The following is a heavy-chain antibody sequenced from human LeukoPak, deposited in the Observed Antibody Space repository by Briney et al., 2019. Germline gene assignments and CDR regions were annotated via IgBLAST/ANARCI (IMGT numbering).Heavy chain of an antibody. CDR3: ARVVDVELLPFDY. CDR1: GYTFTSYD. J-gene: IGHJ4*02. D-gene: IGHD1-26*01. Sequence: ASVKVSCKASGYTFTSYDINWVRQATGQGLEWMGWMNPNSGNTGYAQKFQGRVTMTRNTSISTAYMELSSLRSEDTAVYYCARVVDVELLPFDYWGQGTLVTVSS. CDR2: MNPNSGNT. V-gene: IGHV1-8*01.